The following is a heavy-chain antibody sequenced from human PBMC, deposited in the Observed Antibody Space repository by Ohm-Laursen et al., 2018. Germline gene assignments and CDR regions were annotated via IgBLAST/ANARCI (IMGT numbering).Heavy chain of an antibody. CDR1: GFSLNTYW. CDR2: IKQDGSEK. Sequence: SLRLSCTASGFSLNTYWMNWVRQAPGKGLEWVANIKQDGSEKYYVDSVTGRFTISRDNAKNSLYLQMNSLRAEDTAVYYCFSGPSWEIWGQGTVVTVSS. V-gene: IGHV3-7*01. D-gene: IGHD1-26*01. CDR3: FSGPSWEI. J-gene: IGHJ3*02.